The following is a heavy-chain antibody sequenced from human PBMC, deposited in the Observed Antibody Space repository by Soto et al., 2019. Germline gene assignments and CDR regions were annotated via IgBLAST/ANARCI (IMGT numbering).Heavy chain of an antibody. J-gene: IGHJ4*02. CDR3: ARDKYSSGYPSPDY. V-gene: IGHV4-31*03. CDR2: IYYSGST. Sequence: NPSETLSLTCTVSGGSISSGGYYWSWIRQHPGKGLEWIGYIYYSGSTYYNPSLKSRVTISVDTSKNQFSLKLSSVTAADTAVYYCARDKYSSGYPSPDYWGQGTLVTVSS. D-gene: IGHD3-22*01. CDR1: GGSISSGGYY.